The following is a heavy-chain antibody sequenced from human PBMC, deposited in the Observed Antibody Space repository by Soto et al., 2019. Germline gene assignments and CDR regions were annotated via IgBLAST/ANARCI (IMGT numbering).Heavy chain of an antibody. J-gene: IGHJ4*02. V-gene: IGHV3-7*01. CDR1: GFTFSSYW. CDR3: AREAFVSYGDYFDY. Sequence: GGSLRLSCAASGFTFSSYWMSWVRQAPGKGLEWVANIKQDGSEKYYVDSVKGRFTISRDNAKNSLYLQMNSLGAEDTAVYYCAREAFVSYGDYFDYWGQGTLVTVSS. CDR2: IKQDGSEK. D-gene: IGHD4-17*01.